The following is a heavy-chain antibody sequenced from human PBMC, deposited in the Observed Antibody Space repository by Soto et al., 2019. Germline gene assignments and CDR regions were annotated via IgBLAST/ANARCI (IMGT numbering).Heavy chain of an antibody. Sequence: NPSETLSLTCTVSGGSISRYYWNWIRQPPGKGLKWIGYIYYSGSTNYNPSLKSRVTISVDTSKNQFSLKLTSVTAADTAVYYCAAPPRYWGQGTLVTVSS. CDR2: IYYSGST. CDR3: AAPPRY. CDR1: GGSISRYY. V-gene: IGHV4-59*01. D-gene: IGHD6-6*01. J-gene: IGHJ4*02.